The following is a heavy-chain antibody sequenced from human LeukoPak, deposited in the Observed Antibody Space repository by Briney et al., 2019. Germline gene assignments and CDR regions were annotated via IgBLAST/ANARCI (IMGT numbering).Heavy chain of an antibody. D-gene: IGHD1-26*01. CDR1: EFPFSEYW. J-gene: IGHJ4*02. CDR3: ARSRVSIVGATAEDY. V-gene: IGHV3-7*03. CDR2: IRQDGSRK. Sequence: GSLRLSCAASEFPFSEYWMTWVRQAPGKGLEWVANIRQDGSRKYYVDSVKGRFTISRDNAKNSLYLQMDSLRAEDTALYYCARSRVSIVGATAEDYWGQGTLVTVSS.